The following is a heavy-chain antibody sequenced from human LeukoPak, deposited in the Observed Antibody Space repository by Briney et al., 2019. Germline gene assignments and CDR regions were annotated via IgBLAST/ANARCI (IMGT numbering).Heavy chain of an antibody. D-gene: IGHD2-15*01. Sequence: SETLSLTCTVSGGSISSYYWSWIRQPPGKGLEWIGYIYYSGSTNYNPSLKSRLTISVDTSKNQFSLKLTSVTAADTAVYYCVREVVGGGSIDYWGQGTLVTVSS. CDR3: VREVVGGGSIDY. CDR2: IYYSGST. V-gene: IGHV4-59*12. J-gene: IGHJ4*02. CDR1: GGSISSYY.